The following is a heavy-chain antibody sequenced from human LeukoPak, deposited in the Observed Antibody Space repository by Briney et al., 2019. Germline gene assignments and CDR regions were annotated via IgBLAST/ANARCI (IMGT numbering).Heavy chain of an antibody. Sequence: RGESLKISCKGSGXSFTSSWSGWVRQMPGKGLEWMGIIYPDDSDTRYSPSFQGQVTISADRSISTAYLQWGSLKASDTAMYYCARSPYYGSGSYLNDYWGQGTLVTVSS. CDR3: ARSPYYGSGSYLNDY. D-gene: IGHD3-10*01. CDR2: IYPDDSDT. V-gene: IGHV5-51*01. J-gene: IGHJ4*02. CDR1: GXSFTSSW.